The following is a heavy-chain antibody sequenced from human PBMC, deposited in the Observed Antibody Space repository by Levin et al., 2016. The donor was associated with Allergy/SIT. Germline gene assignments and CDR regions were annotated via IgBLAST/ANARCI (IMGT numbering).Heavy chain of an antibody. D-gene: IGHD6-19*01. CDR2: IRSKTSGGNI. CDR1: GFTFGDHD. Sequence: GGSLRLSCIGSGFTFGDHDMSWVRQAPGKGLEWVGLIRSKTSGGNIEYAASAKGRFTISRDDSKSSVYLQMNSLKTEDTAIYYCTRELRYSSGWLTHNDDAFDLWGQGTKVTVSS. J-gene: IGHJ3*01. CDR3: TRELRYSSGWLTHNDDAFDL. V-gene: IGHV3-49*04.